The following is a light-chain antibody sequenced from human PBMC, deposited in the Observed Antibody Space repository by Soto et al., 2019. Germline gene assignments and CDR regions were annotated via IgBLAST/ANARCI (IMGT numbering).Light chain of an antibody. CDR3: HQYNNWPWT. V-gene: IGKV3-15*01. CDR2: AAS. CDR1: QRVSSH. J-gene: IGKJ1*01. Sequence: ETVMTQSPVTLSVSPGDTATLSCRASQRVSSHLAWYQQKPGQAPRLLIYAASTRATGIPVRFSGSGSETEFTLTIRSLQSEDSALYFCHQYNNWPWTFGQGTQVEIK.